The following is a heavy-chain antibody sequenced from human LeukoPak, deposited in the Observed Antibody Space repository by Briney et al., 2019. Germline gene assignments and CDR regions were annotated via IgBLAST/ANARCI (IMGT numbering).Heavy chain of an antibody. J-gene: IGHJ4*02. D-gene: IGHD1-7*01. CDR1: GYTFTGYY. Sequence: GASVKVSCKASGYTFTGYYMHWVRQAPGQGLEWMGRINPNSGGTHYAQKFQGRVTMTRGTSISTAYMELTSLRSDDTAVYYCARDQGLTGTTSDFDYWGQGTLVTVSS. V-gene: IGHV1-2*06. CDR2: INPNSGGT. CDR3: ARDQGLTGTTSDFDY.